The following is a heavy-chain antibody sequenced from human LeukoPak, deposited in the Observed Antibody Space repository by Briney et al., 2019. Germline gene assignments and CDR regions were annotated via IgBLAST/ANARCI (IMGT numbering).Heavy chain of an antibody. CDR1: GYTFTGYY. V-gene: IGHV1-2*02. CDR3: ARAYDFWSGYRDAFDI. D-gene: IGHD3-3*01. CDR2: INPNSGGT. Sequence: GASVKVSCKASGYTFTGYYMHWVRQAPGQGLEWMGWINPNSGGTNYAQKFQGRVTMTRDTSISTAYMELSRLRSDDTAVYYCARAYDFWSGYRDAFDIWGQGTMVTVSS. J-gene: IGHJ3*02.